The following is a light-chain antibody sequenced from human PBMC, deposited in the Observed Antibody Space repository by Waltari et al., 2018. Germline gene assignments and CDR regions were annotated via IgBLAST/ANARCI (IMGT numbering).Light chain of an antibody. CDR2: DVT. V-gene: IGLV2-14*03. CDR1: SSYIGGYDY. Sequence: QPALTQPASVSGSPGQSITISCTGSSSYIGGYDYVSWYQQHPGKAPKLIIYDVTKRPSGISSRFSGSKSGNTASLTISGLQAEDEADYYCSSYTTNKTPVIGGGTKVTVL. CDR3: SSYTTNKTPV. J-gene: IGLJ2*01.